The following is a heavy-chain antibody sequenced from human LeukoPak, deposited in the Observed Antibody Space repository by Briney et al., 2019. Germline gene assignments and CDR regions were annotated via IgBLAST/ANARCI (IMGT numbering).Heavy chain of an antibody. Sequence: GGSLRLSCAASGFTFSSYAMSWVRQAPGKGLEWVSAISGSGGSTYYADSVKGRFTISRDNSKNTLYLQMNSLRAEDTAVYYCAKDRVYCSSTSCSYYFDYWGQGTLVTVSS. CDR1: GFTFSSYA. V-gene: IGHV3-23*01. J-gene: IGHJ4*02. D-gene: IGHD2-2*01. CDR2: ISGSGGST. CDR3: AKDRVYCSSTSCSYYFDY.